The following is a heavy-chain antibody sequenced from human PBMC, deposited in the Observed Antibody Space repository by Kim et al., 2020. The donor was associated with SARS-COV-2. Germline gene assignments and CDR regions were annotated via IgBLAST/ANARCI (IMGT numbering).Heavy chain of an antibody. CDR2: INPSGGST. J-gene: IGHJ4*02. Sequence: ASVKVSCKTSGYTFTSYYMHWVRQAPGQGLEWMGIINPSGGSTSYAQKFQGRVTMTRDTSTSTVYMELSSLRSEDTAVYYCARDYTSGPGGDYWGQGTLVTVSS. D-gene: IGHD3-3*01. CDR3: ARDYTSGPGGDY. V-gene: IGHV1-46*01. CDR1: GYTFTSYY.